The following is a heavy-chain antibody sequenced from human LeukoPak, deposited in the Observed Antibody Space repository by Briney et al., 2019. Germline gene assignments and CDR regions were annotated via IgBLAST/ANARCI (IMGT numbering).Heavy chain of an antibody. D-gene: IGHD3-10*01. Sequence: ASVKVSCKASGYTFTSYDINWVRQATGQGLEWMGWINPNSGGTNYAQKFQGRVTMTRDTSISTAYMELSRLRSDDTAVYYCARGRGGEFDYWGQGTLVTVSS. CDR1: GYTFTSYD. J-gene: IGHJ4*02. CDR3: ARGRGGEFDY. CDR2: INPNSGGT. V-gene: IGHV1-2*02.